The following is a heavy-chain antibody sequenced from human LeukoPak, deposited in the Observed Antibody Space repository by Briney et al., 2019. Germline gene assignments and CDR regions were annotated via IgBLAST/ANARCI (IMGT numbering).Heavy chain of an antibody. Sequence: GASVKVSCKASGGTFSSYAISWVRQAPGQGLEWMGRIIPILGIANYAQKFQGRVTITADKSTSTAYMELSSLRSEDMAVYYCARXSSXWYFSVWYFDLWGRGTLVTVSS. J-gene: IGHJ2*01. CDR3: ARXSSXWYFSVWYFDL. CDR1: GGTFSSYA. V-gene: IGHV1-69*04. D-gene: IGHD6-19*01. CDR2: IIPILGIA.